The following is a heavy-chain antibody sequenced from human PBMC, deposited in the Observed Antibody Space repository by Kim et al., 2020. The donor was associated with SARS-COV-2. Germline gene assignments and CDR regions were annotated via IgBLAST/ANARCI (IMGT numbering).Heavy chain of an antibody. CDR3: ARAYYYDSSLDY. V-gene: IGHV1-46*01. J-gene: IGHJ4*02. Sequence: SYAKKFQGRVTMTRDTSTSTVYMELSSQRSEDTAVYYCARAYYYDSSLDYWGQGTLVTVSS. D-gene: IGHD3-22*01.